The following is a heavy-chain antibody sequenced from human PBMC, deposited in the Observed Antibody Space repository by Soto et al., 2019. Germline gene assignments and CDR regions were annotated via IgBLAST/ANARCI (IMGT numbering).Heavy chain of an antibody. D-gene: IGHD3-22*01. CDR2: IYYSGST. CDR3: ARHLYLDYCASSGYQDAFDF. CDR1: GGSTSSSGCY. Sequence: ATLSRSLAASGGSTSSSGCYWGWIRQPPGKVLEWIGSIYYSGSTYYNPSLKSRVTVSVDTSKNQFSLKLSHVTAADTAVHYCARHLYLDYCASSGYQDAFDFWGQGTMVTVSS. V-gene: IGHV4-39*01. J-gene: IGHJ3*01.